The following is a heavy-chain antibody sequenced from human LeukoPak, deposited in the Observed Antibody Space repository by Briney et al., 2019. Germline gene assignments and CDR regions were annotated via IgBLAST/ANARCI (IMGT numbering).Heavy chain of an antibody. Sequence: GGSLRLSCAASGFTFSSYAMGWVRQAPGKGLEWVSGISGSGGSTYYPDSVKGRFTISRDNSKNTLYLQMNSLRAEDTAVYYCAKWVSFDWFPIDYWGQGTLVSVSS. CDR3: AKWVSFDWFPIDY. CDR1: GFTFSSYA. D-gene: IGHD3-9*01. CDR2: ISGSGGST. V-gene: IGHV3-23*01. J-gene: IGHJ4*02.